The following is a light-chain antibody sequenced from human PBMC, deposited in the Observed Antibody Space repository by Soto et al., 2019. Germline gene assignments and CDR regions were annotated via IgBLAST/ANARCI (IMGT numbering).Light chain of an antibody. Sequence: QSALTQPPPASGSPGQSVTISCTGTSSDVGAYNYVSWYQQHPGKAPRLMIYEVNKRPSGVPDRFSGSKSGNTASLTVSGLQAEDEADYYCIAGSNKVLFGGGTMLTGL. V-gene: IGLV2-8*01. CDR3: IAGSNKVL. CDR1: SSDVGAYNY. CDR2: EVN. J-gene: IGLJ2*01.